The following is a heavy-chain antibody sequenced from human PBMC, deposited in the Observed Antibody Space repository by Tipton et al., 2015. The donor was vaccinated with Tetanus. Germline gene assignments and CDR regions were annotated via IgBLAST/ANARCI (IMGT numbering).Heavy chain of an antibody. CDR3: ARGPSGYDFLAYYYYGMDV. CDR2: ISAYNGNT. D-gene: IGHD3-3*01. CDR1: GYTFTSYG. V-gene: IGHV1-18*04. Sequence: QLVQSGAEVKKPGASVKVSCKASGYTFTSYGISWVRQAPGQGLEWMGWISAYNGNTNYAQKPQGRVTMTTDTSTSTAYMELRSLRSDDTAVYYCARGPSGYDFLAYYYYGMDVWGQGTTVTVSS. J-gene: IGHJ6*02.